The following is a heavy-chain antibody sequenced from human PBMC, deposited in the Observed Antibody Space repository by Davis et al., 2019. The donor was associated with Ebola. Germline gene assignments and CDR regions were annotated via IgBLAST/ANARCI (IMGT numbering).Heavy chain of an antibody. CDR1: GDTVSSSGTA. CDR3: ARGWLRGGMDV. CDR2: TYYTSKWYN. D-gene: IGHD5-18*01. V-gene: IGHV6-1*01. Sequence: HSQTLSLTCAISGDTVSSSGTAWNWIRQSPSRGLEWLGRTYYTSKWYNDYAVSMKSRISVNADIPKNQFSLQLSSVTPEDTALYYCARGWLRGGMDVWGEGTTVTVSS. J-gene: IGHJ6*04.